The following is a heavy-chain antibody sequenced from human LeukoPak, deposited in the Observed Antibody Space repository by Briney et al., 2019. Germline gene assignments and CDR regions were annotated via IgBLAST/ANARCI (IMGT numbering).Heavy chain of an antibody. V-gene: IGHV3-48*03. D-gene: IGHD2-15*01. CDR2: ISSSGSTI. CDR1: GFTFSSYE. J-gene: IGHJ3*02. CDR3: ARDCGGGSCYGPYDAFDI. Sequence: PGGSLRLSCAAPGFTFSSYEMNWVRQATGKGLERVSYISSSGSTIYYADSVKGRFTISRDNAKNSLYLQMNSLRAEDTAVYYCARDCGGGSCYGPYDAFDIWGQGTMVTVPS.